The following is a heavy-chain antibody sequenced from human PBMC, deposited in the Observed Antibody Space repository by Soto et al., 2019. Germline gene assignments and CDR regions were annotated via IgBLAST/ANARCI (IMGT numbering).Heavy chain of an antibody. CDR3: AIEGYCSSTSCYSVWPYYYYGMDV. CDR2: IYYSGST. CDR1: GGSISSSSYY. Sequence: SETLSLTCTVSGGSISSSSYYWGWIRQPPGKGLEWIGSIYYSGSTYYNPSLKSRVTISVDTSKNQFSLKLSSVTAADTAVYYCAIEGYCSSTSCYSVWPYYYYGMDVWGQGSTVSGSS. D-gene: IGHD2-2*02. J-gene: IGHJ6*02. V-gene: IGHV4-39*01.